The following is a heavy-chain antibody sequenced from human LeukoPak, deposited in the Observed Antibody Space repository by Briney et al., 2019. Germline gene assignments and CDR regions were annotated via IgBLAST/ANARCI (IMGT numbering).Heavy chain of an antibody. CDR3: AKDREIAVAGYRWVAYFDY. D-gene: IGHD6-19*01. Sequence: PGGSLRLSCEASGFTFSSYSMSWVRQAPGKGLEWVSAISGSGGSTYYADSVKGRFTISRDNSKNTLYLQMNSLRAEDTAVYYCAKDREIAVAGYRWVAYFDYWGQGTLVTVSS. CDR2: ISGSGGST. CDR1: GFTFSSYS. J-gene: IGHJ4*02. V-gene: IGHV3-23*01.